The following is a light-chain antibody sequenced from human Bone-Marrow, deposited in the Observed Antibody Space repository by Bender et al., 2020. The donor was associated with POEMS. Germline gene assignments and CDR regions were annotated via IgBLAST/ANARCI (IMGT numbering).Light chain of an antibody. J-gene: IGLJ3*02. CDR1: ALPTQY. Sequence: SYDLTQPPSVSVSPGQTARITCSGDALPTQYAYWYRQRPGQAPVLVIYKDSERPSGIPERFSGSSSGTTVTLTISGVQAEDEAVYYCQSAATGGSTWVFGGGTKLTVL. V-gene: IGLV3-25*03. CDR3: QSAATGGSTWV. CDR2: KDS.